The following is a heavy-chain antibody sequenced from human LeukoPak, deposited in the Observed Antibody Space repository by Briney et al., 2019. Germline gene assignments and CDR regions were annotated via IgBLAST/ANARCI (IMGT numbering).Heavy chain of an antibody. Sequence: SETLSLTCTVSGGSISSYYWSWIRQPPGKGLEWIGYIYYSGSTNYNPSLKSRVTISVDTSKNQFSLKLSSVTAADTAVYYCARGDYDFWSGLYYYYYRDVWGKGTTVTVSS. J-gene: IGHJ6*03. CDR3: ARGDYDFWSGLYYYYYRDV. CDR1: GGSISSYY. CDR2: IYYSGST. D-gene: IGHD3-3*01. V-gene: IGHV4-59*01.